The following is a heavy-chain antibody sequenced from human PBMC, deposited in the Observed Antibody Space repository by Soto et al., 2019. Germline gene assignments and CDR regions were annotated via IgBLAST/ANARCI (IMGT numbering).Heavy chain of an antibody. D-gene: IGHD6-6*01. CDR3: AREVYSCSLPTYYYYYGMDV. J-gene: IGHJ6*02. CDR1: GFTFSDYY. V-gene: IGHV3-11*01. CDR2: ISSSGSTI. Sequence: QVQLVESGGGLVKPGGSLRLSCAASGFTFSDYYMSWIRQAPGKGLEWVSYISSSGSTIYYADSVKSRFTISRDNAKNSLYLKMNSLRAEDTAVYYCAREVYSCSLPTYYYYYGMDVWGQGTTVTVSS.